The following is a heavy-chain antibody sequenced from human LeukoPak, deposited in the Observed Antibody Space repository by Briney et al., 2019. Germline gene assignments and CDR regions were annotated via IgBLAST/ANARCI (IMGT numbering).Heavy chain of an antibody. J-gene: IGHJ3*02. CDR3: ARERSSGYYTEDAFDI. D-gene: IGHD3-22*01. V-gene: IGHV5-51*01. Sequence: GESLKISCKASGYSFTSYWIGWVRQMPEQGLERMGIIYPGDSDTSYSPSFQGQVTISADKSISTAYPQWSSLKASDTAMYYCARERSSGYYTEDAFDIWGQGTMVTVSS. CDR2: IYPGDSDT. CDR1: GYSFTSYW.